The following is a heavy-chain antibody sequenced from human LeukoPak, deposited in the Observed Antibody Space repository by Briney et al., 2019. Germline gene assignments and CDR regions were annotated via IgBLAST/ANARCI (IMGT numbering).Heavy chain of an antibody. CDR1: GYTFTSYA. D-gene: IGHD2-2*02. Sequence: ASVKVSCKASGYTFTSYAMNWERQAPGQGLEWMGWINTNTGNPTYAQGFTGRLVFSLDTSVSTAYLQISSLKAEDTAVYYCAREQGYCSSTSCYIPDAFDIWGQGTMVTVSS. J-gene: IGHJ3*02. CDR3: AREQGYCSSTSCYIPDAFDI. CDR2: INTNTGNP. V-gene: IGHV7-4-1*02.